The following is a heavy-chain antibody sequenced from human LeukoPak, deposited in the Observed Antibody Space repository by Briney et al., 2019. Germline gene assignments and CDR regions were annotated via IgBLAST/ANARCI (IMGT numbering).Heavy chain of an antibody. CDR3: ARDRYYDSSGYFSY. D-gene: IGHD3-22*01. CDR2: IKQDGSEK. V-gene: IGHV3-7*01. Sequence: GGSLRLSCTVSGFTVSSNSMSWVRQAPGKGLEWVANIKQDGSEKYYVDSVKGRFTISRDNAKNSLYLQMNSLRAEDTAVYYCARDRYYDSSGYFSYWGQGTLVTVSS. J-gene: IGHJ4*02. CDR1: GFTVSSNS.